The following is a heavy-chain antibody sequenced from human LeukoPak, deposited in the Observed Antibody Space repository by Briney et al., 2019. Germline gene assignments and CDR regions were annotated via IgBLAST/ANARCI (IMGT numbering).Heavy chain of an antibody. CDR2: INPNSGAT. Sequence: ASVKVSCKASGYTFTGYYLLWVRQAPGQGLEWMGWINPNSGATNYAQKFQGRVTMTRDTSISTAYMELSGLRSDDTAVYYCALEEDTYGLDYWGQGTLVTVSS. CDR3: ALEEDTYGLDY. V-gene: IGHV1-2*02. D-gene: IGHD5-18*01. CDR1: GYTFTGYY. J-gene: IGHJ4*02.